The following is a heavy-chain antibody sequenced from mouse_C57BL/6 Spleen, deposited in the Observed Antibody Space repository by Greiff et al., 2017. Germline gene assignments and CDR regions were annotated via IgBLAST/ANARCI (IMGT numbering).Heavy chain of an antibody. Sequence: VQLKESGPGLVKPSQSLSLTCSVTGYSITSGYYWNWIRQFPGNKLEWMGYISYDGSNNYNPSLKNRISITRDTSKNQFFLKLNSVTTEDTATYYCARDHGTGYFDYWGQGTTLTVSS. CDR3: ARDHGTGYFDY. V-gene: IGHV3-6*01. CDR2: ISYDGSN. D-gene: IGHD4-1*01. CDR1: GYSITSGYY. J-gene: IGHJ2*01.